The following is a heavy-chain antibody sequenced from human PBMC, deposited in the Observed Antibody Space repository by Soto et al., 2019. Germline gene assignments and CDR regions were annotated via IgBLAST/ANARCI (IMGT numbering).Heavy chain of an antibody. CDR1: GFSLSTSGMC. Sequence: VSGPTLVNPTQTLTLTCTFSGFSLSTSGMCVSWIRQPPGKALEWLALIDWDDDKYYSTSPTTRLTISKDTSKNQVVLTMTNMDPVDTATYYCARAPRDGYNFYYYYGMDVWGQGTTVTVSS. D-gene: IGHD1-1*01. J-gene: IGHJ6*02. V-gene: IGHV2-70*01. CDR2: IDWDDDK. CDR3: ARAPRDGYNFYYYYGMDV.